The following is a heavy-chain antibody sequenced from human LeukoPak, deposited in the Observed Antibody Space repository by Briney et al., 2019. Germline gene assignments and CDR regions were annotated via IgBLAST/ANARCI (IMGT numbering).Heavy chain of an antibody. CDR2: ISGSSGSI. V-gene: IGHV3-21*01. CDR1: GFTFSGYS. CDR3: ARANPPAISFFDW. D-gene: IGHD3-9*01. Sequence: GGSLRLSCAAAGFTFSGYSMNWVRLAPGKGLEWVSSISGSSGSIYYADSVKGRFTISTDNAKNSLDMQMISLRTEDTAVYYCARANPPAISFFDWWGQGTLVSVSS. J-gene: IGHJ4*02.